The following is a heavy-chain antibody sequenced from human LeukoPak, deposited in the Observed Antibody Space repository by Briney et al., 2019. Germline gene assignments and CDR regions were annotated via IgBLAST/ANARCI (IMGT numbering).Heavy chain of an antibody. CDR3: ARGLYCSSSTSCYDYGMDV. D-gene: IGHD2-2*01. CDR2: IIPILVTA. V-gene: IGHV1-69*11. CDR1: GGTFRSHG. J-gene: IGHJ6*02. Sequence: SVKVSCKASGGTFRSHGLNWVRQAPGPGLEWMGRIIPILVTAKHAQKLQGRVTITADESTSTGYMELSSLRCEDTAVYYCARGLYCSSSTSCYDYGMDVWGQGTTVTVSS.